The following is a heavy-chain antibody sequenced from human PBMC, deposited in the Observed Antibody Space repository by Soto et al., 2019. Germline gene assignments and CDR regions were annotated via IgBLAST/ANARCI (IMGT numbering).Heavy chain of an antibody. J-gene: IGHJ4*02. CDR1: GGSISSYY. V-gene: IGHV4-4*07. CDR2: IYTSGST. Sequence: ASETLSLTCTVSGGSISSYYWSWIRQPAGKGLEWIGRIYTSGSTNYNPSLKSRVTMSVDTSKNQFSLKLSSVTAADTAVYYCARDQAYYDSSGYYYFDYWGQGTLVTVSS. D-gene: IGHD3-22*01. CDR3: ARDQAYYDSSGYYYFDY.